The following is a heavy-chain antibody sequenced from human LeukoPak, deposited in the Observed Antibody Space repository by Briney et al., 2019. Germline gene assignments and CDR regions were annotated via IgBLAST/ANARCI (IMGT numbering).Heavy chain of an antibody. V-gene: IGHV4-59*08. Sequence: SETLFLTCTVSGGSISGYYWSWIRQPPGKALQWIGYINDSGGTDYNPSLKSRVTISVDMSNNQVSLKLSSVTTADTAIYYCARHLPVRAGAARFLDYWGQGTLVTVSS. D-gene: IGHD4/OR15-4a*01. CDR2: INDSGGT. CDR1: GGSISGYY. J-gene: IGHJ4*02. CDR3: ARHLPVRAGAARFLDY.